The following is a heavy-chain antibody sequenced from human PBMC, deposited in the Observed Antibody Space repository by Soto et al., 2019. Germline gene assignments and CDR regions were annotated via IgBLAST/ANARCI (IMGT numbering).Heavy chain of an antibody. J-gene: IGHJ5*02. V-gene: IGHV4-34*01. Sequence: PSETLSLTCAVYGGSFSGYYWSWIRQPPGKGLEWIGEINHSGSTNYNPSLKSRVTISVDTSKNQFSLKLSSVTAADTAVYYCAGNTNWFDPRGQGTLVTVSS. CDR3: AGNTNWFDP. CDR1: GGSFSGYY. CDR2: INHSGST.